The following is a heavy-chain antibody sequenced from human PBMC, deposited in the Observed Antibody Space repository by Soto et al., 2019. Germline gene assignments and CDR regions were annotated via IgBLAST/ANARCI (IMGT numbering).Heavy chain of an antibody. CDR1: GFSLSTSGVG. V-gene: IGHV2-5*02. CDR3: AHRPSYCSPGSCYSGFDY. J-gene: IGHJ4*02. D-gene: IGHD2-15*01. CDR2: IYWDDDK. Sequence: QITLKESGPTLVKPTQTLTLTCTFSGFSLSTSGVGVGWIRQPPGKALEWLALIYWDDDKRYSPSLKSRLTTXKXXTKNTVVLTMTTMDPVDTATYYCAHRPSYCSPGSCYSGFDYWGQGTLVTVSS.